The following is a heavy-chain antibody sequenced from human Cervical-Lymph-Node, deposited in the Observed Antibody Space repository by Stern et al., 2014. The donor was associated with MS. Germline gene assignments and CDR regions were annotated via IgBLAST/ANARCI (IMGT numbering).Heavy chain of an antibody. CDR3: AKVASSGCLDY. D-gene: IGHD3-22*01. Sequence: EVQLVESGGGLVQPGRSLRLSCAASGFTFDDYAMHWVRKAPGKGLEWVSGISWNSGSIGYADSVKGRFTISRDNAKNSLYLQMNSLRAEDTALYYCAKVASSGCLDYWGQGTLVTVSS. CDR2: ISWNSGSI. CDR1: GFTFDDYA. V-gene: IGHV3-9*01. J-gene: IGHJ4*02.